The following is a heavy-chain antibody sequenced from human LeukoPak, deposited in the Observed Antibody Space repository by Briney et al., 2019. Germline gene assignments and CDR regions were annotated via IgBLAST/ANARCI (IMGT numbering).Heavy chain of an antibody. V-gene: IGHV3-21*01. J-gene: IGHJ4*02. CDR2: ISGSGGST. Sequence: PGGSLRLSCAASGFTFSSYGMNWVRQAPGKGLEWVSGISGSGGSTYYADSVKGRFTISRDNAKNSLYLQMNSLRAEDTAVYYCARALTTHYYDSSGYEFDYWGQGTLVTVSS. D-gene: IGHD3-22*01. CDR3: ARALTTHYYDSSGYEFDY. CDR1: GFTFSSYG.